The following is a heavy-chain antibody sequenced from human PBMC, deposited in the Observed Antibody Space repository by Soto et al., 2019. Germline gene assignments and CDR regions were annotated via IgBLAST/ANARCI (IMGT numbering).Heavy chain of an antibody. D-gene: IGHD2-15*01. CDR2: IYFSGST. CDR3: ATMGTPATGLYFFDY. CDR1: GGSISSSNYY. V-gene: IGHV4-39*01. J-gene: IGHJ4*02. Sequence: PSEILSLTCTVSGGSISSSNYYWGWIRQPPGKGLEWIGSIYFSGSTHYNPSLKSRVTISVDTSKNQFSLRLSSVTAADTAVYYCATMGTPATGLYFFDYWGQGSLVTVS.